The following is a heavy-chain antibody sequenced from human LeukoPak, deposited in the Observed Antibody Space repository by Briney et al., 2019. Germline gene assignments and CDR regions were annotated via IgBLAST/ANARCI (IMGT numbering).Heavy chain of an antibody. CDR3: ARGYEEWELLLGAFDI. J-gene: IGHJ3*02. V-gene: IGHV1-2*02. D-gene: IGHD1-26*01. CDR2: INPNSGGT. Sequence: GASVKVSCKASGYTFTGYYMHWVRQAPGQGLEWMGWINPNSGGTNYAQKFQGRVTMTRDTSISTAYMELSRLRSDDTAVYYCARGYEEWELLLGAFDIWDQGTMVTVSS. CDR1: GYTFTGYY.